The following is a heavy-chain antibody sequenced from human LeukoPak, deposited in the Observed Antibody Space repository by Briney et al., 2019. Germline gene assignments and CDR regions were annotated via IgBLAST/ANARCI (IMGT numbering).Heavy chain of an antibody. D-gene: IGHD5-24*01. CDR2: ISGSGDNM. V-gene: IGHV3-23*01. J-gene: IGHJ4*02. Sequence: GGSLRLSCLASKFTFNNYAMTWVRQAPGKGLEWVSSISGSGDNMDYADSVKGRFTISRDNSENTLYLQMNSLRGEDTAVYYCGRDSRWAQPDYWGQGTLVTVSS. CDR3: GRDSRWAQPDY. CDR1: KFTFNNYA.